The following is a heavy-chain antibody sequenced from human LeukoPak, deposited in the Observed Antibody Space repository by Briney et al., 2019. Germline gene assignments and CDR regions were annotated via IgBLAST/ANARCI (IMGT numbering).Heavy chain of an antibody. CDR2: ISSSGGGT. Sequence: GGSLRLSCAASGFTFSTYAMSWVRQTPGKGLEWVSAISSSGGGTFYTDSVKGRFTISRDDSKDTLYLQVNSLRAEDTALYYCARGLAPILWFFDLWGRGTLVTVSS. CDR3: ARGLAPILWFFDL. J-gene: IGHJ2*01. CDR1: GFTFSTYA. V-gene: IGHV3-23*01. D-gene: IGHD5-12*01.